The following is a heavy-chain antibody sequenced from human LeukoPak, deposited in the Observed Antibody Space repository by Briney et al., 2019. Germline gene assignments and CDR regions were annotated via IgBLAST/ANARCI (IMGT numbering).Heavy chain of an antibody. J-gene: IGHJ4*02. CDR2: IIPIFGIA. Sequence: ASVKVSCKASGGTFSSYAISWVRQAPGQGLEWMGRIIPIFGIANYAQKFQGRVTITADKSTSTAYMEPSNLRSEDTAVYYCAREGYDSSGQSGIFVYWGQGTLVTVSS. V-gene: IGHV1-69*04. CDR3: AREGYDSSGQSGIFVY. CDR1: GGTFSSYA. D-gene: IGHD3-22*01.